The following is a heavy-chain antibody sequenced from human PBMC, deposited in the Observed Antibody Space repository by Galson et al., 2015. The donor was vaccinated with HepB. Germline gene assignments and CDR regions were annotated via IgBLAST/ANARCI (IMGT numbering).Heavy chain of an antibody. V-gene: IGHV3-33*08. CDR3: AREGARDSSGCFDY. CDR1: GFTFSSYG. CDR2: IEEDGSNK. Sequence: SLRLSCAASGFTFSSYGMSWVRQAPGKGLEWVADIEEDGSNKYYADSVKGRFTISRDKSKNTLYLQMNSLRAEDTAVYYCAREGARDSSGCFDYWGQGTLVTVSS. J-gene: IGHJ4*03. D-gene: IGHD6-19*01.